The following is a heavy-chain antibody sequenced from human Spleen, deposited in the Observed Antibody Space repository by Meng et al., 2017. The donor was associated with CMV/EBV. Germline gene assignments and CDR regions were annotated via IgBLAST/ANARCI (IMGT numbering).Heavy chain of an antibody. D-gene: IGHD3-3*01. V-gene: IGHV4-34*01. CDR3: EREVRIFGIVIIHRGYYFDY. CDR1: GGSFSGYS. Sequence: SETLSLTCAVYGGSFSGYSWCWIRQSPGKGLEWLGEITHSGGTNYNQSLKRRVTISVDTSKNQFSLKLSFVTAADTAVYYCEREVRIFGIVIIHRGYYFDYWGQGTLVTVSS. CDR2: ITHSGGT. J-gene: IGHJ4*02.